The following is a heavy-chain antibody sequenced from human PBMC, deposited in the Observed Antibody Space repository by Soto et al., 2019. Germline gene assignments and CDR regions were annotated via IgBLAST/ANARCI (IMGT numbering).Heavy chain of an antibody. CDR3: AKDPRQLERQGVFDY. Sequence: QVQLVESGGGVVQPGRSLRLSCAASGFTFSSYGMHWVRQAPGKGLECVAVISYDGSNKYYADSVKGRFTISRDNSKNTLYLQMNSLRAEDTAVYYCAKDPRQLERQGVFDYWGQGTLVTVSS. J-gene: IGHJ4*02. CDR1: GFTFSSYG. CDR2: ISYDGSNK. V-gene: IGHV3-30*18. D-gene: IGHD1-1*01.